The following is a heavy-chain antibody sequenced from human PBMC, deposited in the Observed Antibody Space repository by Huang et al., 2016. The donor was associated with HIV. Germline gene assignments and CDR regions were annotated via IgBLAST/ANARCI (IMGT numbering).Heavy chain of an antibody. CDR1: GGSFSGYY. Sequence: QVQLQQWGAGLLKPSETLSLTCAVCGGSFSGYYWSWIRQPPGKGLGWIGEINHSGSTHYNPSLKRRLIISVDTSKNQFSLKLTSVTAADTAVYYCASLWMLGAYAFDIWGQGTMVTVSS. V-gene: IGHV4-34*01. CDR2: INHSGST. J-gene: IGHJ3*02. CDR3: ASLWMLGAYAFDI. D-gene: IGHD3-16*01.